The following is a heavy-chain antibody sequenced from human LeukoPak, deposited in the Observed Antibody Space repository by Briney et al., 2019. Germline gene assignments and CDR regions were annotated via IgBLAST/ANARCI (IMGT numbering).Heavy chain of an antibody. Sequence: PGGSLRLSCAASGFTFSSYSMNWVRQAPGKGLEWVSYISSSSSTIYYADSVKGRFTISRDNAKNSLYLQMNSLRAEDTALYYCAKEGGVMADSDAFDIWGQGTMVTVSS. CDR3: AKEGGVMADSDAFDI. V-gene: IGHV3-48*04. J-gene: IGHJ3*02. D-gene: IGHD2-8*01. CDR2: ISSSSSTI. CDR1: GFTFSSYS.